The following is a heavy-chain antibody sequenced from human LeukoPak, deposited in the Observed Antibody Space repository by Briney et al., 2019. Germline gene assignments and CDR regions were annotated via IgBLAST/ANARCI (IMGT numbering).Heavy chain of an antibody. CDR1: GFTFSSYA. V-gene: IGHV3-23*01. D-gene: IGHD5-12*01. CDR3: AKDSYSSGPYYYGMDV. Sequence: GGSLRLSCAASGFTFSSYAMSWVRQAPGKGLEWVSAISGSGGSTYYADSVKGRFTISRDNSKNTLYLQMNSLRAEDTAVYYCAKDSYSSGPYYYGMDVWGQGTTVTVSS. CDR2: ISGSGGST. J-gene: IGHJ6*02.